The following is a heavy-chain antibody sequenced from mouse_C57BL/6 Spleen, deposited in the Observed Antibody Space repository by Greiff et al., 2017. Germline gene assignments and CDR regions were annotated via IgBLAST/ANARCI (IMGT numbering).Heavy chain of an antibody. V-gene: IGHV1-69*01. CDR1: GYTFTSYW. J-gene: IGHJ1*03. CDR2: IDPSDSYT. CDR3: ANGNSYWYFDV. Sequence: QVQLQQPGAELVMPGASVKLSCKASGYTFTSYWMHWVKQRPGQGLEWIGEIDPSDSYTNYNQKFKGKSTLTVDKSSSTAYMQLSSLTSEDSAVYYCANGNSYWYFDVWGTGTTVTVAS. D-gene: IGHD2-1*01.